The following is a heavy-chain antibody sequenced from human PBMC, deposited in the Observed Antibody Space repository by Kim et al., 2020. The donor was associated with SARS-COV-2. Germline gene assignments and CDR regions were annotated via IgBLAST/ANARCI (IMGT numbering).Heavy chain of an antibody. J-gene: IGHJ4*02. Sequence: SETLSLTCAVYGGSFSGYYWSWIRQPPGKGLEWIGEINHSGSTNYNPSLKSRVTISVDTSKNQFSLKLSSVTAADTAVYYCARGPTGHSSDFDYWGQGT. CDR3: ARGPTGHSSDFDY. CDR1: GGSFSGYY. CDR2: INHSGST. V-gene: IGHV4-34*01. D-gene: IGHD6-6*01.